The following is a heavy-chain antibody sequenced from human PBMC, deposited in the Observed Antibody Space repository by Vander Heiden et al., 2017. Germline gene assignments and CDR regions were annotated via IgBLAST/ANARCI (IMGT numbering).Heavy chain of an antibody. Sequence: QAQLVESGGGLVKPGGSLRLSCPASGFIFSDYYMSWIRQAPGKGLELFSYISSSGTTIHYADSVKGRFTISRDNAKNSLYLQMNSLGADDTALYYCARYCSSTSCSDAFDIWGQGTMVTVSS. D-gene: IGHD2-2*01. CDR2: ISSSGTTI. V-gene: IGHV3-11*01. CDR1: GFIFSDYY. CDR3: ARYCSSTSCSDAFDI. J-gene: IGHJ3*02.